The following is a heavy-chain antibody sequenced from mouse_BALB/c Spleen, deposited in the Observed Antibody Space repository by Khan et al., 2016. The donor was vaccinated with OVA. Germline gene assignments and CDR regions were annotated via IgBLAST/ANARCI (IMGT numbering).Heavy chain of an antibody. V-gene: IGHV1S137*01. CDR1: GYTFTDFT. Sequence: QVRLQQSGAELVRPGVSVKISCKGSGYTFTDFTMHWVKQSHAKSLEWIGIINTYYGDVTYNQKFKGKATMTVDKSSSTVYMELARLTSEDSAIFYCAGGGGGSRCAYWGQGTLVTVSA. J-gene: IGHJ3*01. CDR3: AGGGGGSRCAY. CDR2: INTYYGDV.